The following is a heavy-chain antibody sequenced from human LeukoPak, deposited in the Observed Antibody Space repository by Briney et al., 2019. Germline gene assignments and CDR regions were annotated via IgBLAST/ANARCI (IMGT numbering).Heavy chain of an antibody. D-gene: IGHD2-2*01. V-gene: IGHV4-34*01. CDR3: ASTERCSTTCPLDY. J-gene: IGHJ4*02. CDR1: GGSFRGYY. CDR2: INHSGRT. Sequence: PSETLPLTRAVYGGSFRGYYWSWIRQPPGKGLEWIGEINHSGRTNYNPSLKSRVTISLDTSMKKFSLKLNSVTAADTAVYYCASTERCSTTCPLDYWGQGTLVTVSS.